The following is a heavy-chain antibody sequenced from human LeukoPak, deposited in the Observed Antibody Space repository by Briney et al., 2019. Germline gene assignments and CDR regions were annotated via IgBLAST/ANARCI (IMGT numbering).Heavy chain of an antibody. CDR3: ARTKYSSGWYGYGY. CDR1: GGSFSGYY. D-gene: IGHD6-19*01. V-gene: IGHV4-34*01. Sequence: PSETLSLTCAVYGGSFSGYYWSWIRQPPGKGLEWIGEINHSGSTNYNPSLKSRVTISVDTSKNQFSLKLSSVTAADTAVNYCARTKYSSGWYGYGYWGQGTLVTVSS. J-gene: IGHJ4*02. CDR2: INHSGST.